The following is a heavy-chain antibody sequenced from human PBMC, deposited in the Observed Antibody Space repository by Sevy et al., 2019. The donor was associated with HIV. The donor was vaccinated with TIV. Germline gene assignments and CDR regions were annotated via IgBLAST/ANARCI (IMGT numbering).Heavy chain of an antibody. CDR1: GFTFSSYE. CDR2: ISSSGSTI. Sequence: GGSLRLSCAASGFTFSSYEMNWVRQAPGKGLEWVSYISSSGSTIYYTDSVKGRFTISRDNAKNSLYLQMNSLRAEDTAVYYCARGEWGGVNYWGQGTLVTVSS. CDR3: ARGEWGGVNY. D-gene: IGHD3-16*01. J-gene: IGHJ4*02. V-gene: IGHV3-48*03.